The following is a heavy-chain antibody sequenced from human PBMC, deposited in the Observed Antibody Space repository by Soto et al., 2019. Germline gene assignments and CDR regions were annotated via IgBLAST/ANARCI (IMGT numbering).Heavy chain of an antibody. V-gene: IGHV3-49*03. CDR2: IRSKAYGRTT. CDR3: TRERFDYGDPKCYFDL. J-gene: IGHJ2*01. CDR1: GFTFGDYG. D-gene: IGHD4-17*01. Sequence: SLRLSCTTSGFTFGDYGMTWFRQAPGKGXEWVGFIRSKAYGRTTEYAASATDRFTISRDDSKRIAYLQMNSLKTDDTAVYYCTRERFDYGDPKCYFDLLGRGTLVTVSS.